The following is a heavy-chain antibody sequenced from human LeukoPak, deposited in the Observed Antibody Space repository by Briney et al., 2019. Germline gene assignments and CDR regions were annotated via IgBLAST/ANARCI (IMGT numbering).Heavy chain of an antibody. D-gene: IGHD1-26*01. V-gene: IGHV3-21*01. Sequence: GGSLRLSCAASGFTFSTYSMNCVRQAPGKGLEWVSSISSGPTYIYYADSVKGRSTISRDSAKNSMYLQMDSLRAEDTAVYYCARSKEWELPDYWGQGTLVTVSS. J-gene: IGHJ4*02. CDR2: ISSGPTYI. CDR3: ARSKEWELPDY. CDR1: GFTFSTYS.